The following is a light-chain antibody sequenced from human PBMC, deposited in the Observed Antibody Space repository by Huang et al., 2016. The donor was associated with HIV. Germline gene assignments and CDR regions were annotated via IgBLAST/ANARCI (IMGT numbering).Light chain of an antibody. Sequence: DIVMTQSPDSLAVSLGQRATINCKSSQSVLFSSNNKNYLAWYQQKPGQPPKLLIYWASTRQSGVPDRFSGSGSGTDFTLTISSLQAEDVARYYCQQYYSSWTFGQGTKVEIK. V-gene: IGKV4-1*01. CDR3: QQYYSSWT. CDR2: WAS. J-gene: IGKJ1*01. CDR1: QSVLFSSNNKNY.